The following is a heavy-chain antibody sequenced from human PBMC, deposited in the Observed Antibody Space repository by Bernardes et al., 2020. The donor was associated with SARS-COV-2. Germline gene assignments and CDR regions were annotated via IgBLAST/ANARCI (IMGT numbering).Heavy chain of an antibody. Sequence: GGSLRLSCAASGFTFSDYAMSWVRQAPGKGLEWVSAISAGGGSIYYADSVKGRFTISRDNSKNTLYLQMNSLRADDTAVYFCARSAGIAVAGTFSDYWGQGTLVTVSP. CDR1: GFTFSDYA. CDR3: ARSAGIAVAGTFSDY. V-gene: IGHV3-23*01. CDR2: ISAGGGSI. D-gene: IGHD6-19*01. J-gene: IGHJ4*02.